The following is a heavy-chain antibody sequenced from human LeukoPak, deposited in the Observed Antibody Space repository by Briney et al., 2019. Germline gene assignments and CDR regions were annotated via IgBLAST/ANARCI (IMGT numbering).Heavy chain of an antibody. CDR2: IYSGGST. Sequence: GGSLRLSCAASGFTVSSNYMSWVRQAPGKGLEWVSVIYSGGSTYYADSVKGRFTIPRDNSKNSLYLQMNSLRAEDTAVYYCTRGSYGDYEYWGQGTLVTVSS. CDR3: TRGSYGDYEY. D-gene: IGHD4-17*01. CDR1: GFTVSSNY. V-gene: IGHV3-66*01. J-gene: IGHJ4*02.